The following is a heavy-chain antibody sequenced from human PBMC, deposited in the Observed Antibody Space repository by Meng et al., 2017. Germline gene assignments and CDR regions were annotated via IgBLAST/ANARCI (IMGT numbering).Heavy chain of an antibody. CDR1: GFTFSSYS. V-gene: IGHV3-7*01. CDR2: IKQDGSEK. Sequence: GESLKISCAASGFTFSSYSMNWVRQAPGKGLEWVANIKQDGSEKYYVDSVKGRFTISRDNAKNSLYLQMNSLRAEDTAVYYCARGITMINYWGQGTLVTVSS. J-gene: IGHJ4*02. D-gene: IGHD3-22*01. CDR3: ARGITMINY.